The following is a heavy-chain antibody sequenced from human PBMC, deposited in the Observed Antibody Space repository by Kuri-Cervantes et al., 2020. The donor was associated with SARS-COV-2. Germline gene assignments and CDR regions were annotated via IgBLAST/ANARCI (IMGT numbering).Heavy chain of an antibody. CDR3: ARFLLAIEQQLGHFDY. CDR1: GFTFSSYA. CDR2: ISYDGSNK. D-gene: IGHD6-13*01. Sequence: LSLTCAASGFTFSSYAMHWVRQAPGKGLEWVAVISYDGSNKYYADSVKGRFTISRDNSKNTLYLQMNSLRAEDTAVYYCARFLLAIEQQLGHFDYWGQGTLVTVSS. V-gene: IGHV3-30-3*01. J-gene: IGHJ4*02.